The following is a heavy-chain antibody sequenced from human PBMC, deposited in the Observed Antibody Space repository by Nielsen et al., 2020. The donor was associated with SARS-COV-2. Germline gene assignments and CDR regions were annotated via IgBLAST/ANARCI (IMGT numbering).Heavy chain of an antibody. Sequence: KVYCKGSGYSFTSYWISWVRQMPGKGLEWMGRIDPSDSYTNYSPSFQGHVTISADKSISTAYLQWSSLKASDTAMYYCARLDYGDLYFDYWGQGTLVTVSS. CDR2: IDPSDSYT. CDR1: GYSFTSYW. D-gene: IGHD4-17*01. J-gene: IGHJ4*02. CDR3: ARLDYGDLYFDY. V-gene: IGHV5-10-1*01.